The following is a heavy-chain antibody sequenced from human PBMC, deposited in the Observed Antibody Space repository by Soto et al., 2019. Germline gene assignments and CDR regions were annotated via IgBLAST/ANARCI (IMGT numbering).Heavy chain of an antibody. CDR3: AVVIGAAAGLGSNDVDV. CDR1: GFTLRTYG. Sequence: QVQLVESGGGVVQPGRSLRLSCAASGFTLRTYGVHWVRQAPGKGLEWMAVISYDGSNKYYADSVKGRLTLSRDNSKNTLYLQVNSLRPEDTAVYYCAVVIGAAAGLGSNDVDVWGQGTTVTVSS. J-gene: IGHJ6*02. CDR2: ISYDGSNK. D-gene: IGHD6-25*01. V-gene: IGHV3-30*03.